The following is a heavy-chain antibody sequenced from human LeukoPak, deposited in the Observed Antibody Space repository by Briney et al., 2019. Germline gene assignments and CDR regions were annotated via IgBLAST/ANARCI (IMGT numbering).Heavy chain of an antibody. D-gene: IGHD2-2*01. J-gene: IGHJ4*02. CDR1: GFTFDDYG. Sequence: GGSLRLSRAASGFTFDDYGMSWVRQAPGKGLEWVSGINWNGGSTGYADSVKGRFTISRDNAKNSLYLQMNSLRAEDTALYYYARDRVVPAALDYWGQGTLVTVSS. CDR3: ARDRVVPAALDY. V-gene: IGHV3-20*04. CDR2: INWNGGST.